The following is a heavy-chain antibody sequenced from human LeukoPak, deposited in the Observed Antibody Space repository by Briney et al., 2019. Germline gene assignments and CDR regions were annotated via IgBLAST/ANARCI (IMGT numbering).Heavy chain of an antibody. J-gene: IGHJ4*02. Sequence: SETLSLTCTVSDGSISSSSYYWGWIRQPPGKGLEWIGSIYYSGSTYYNPSLKSRVTISVDTSKNQFSLKLSSVTAADTAVYYCARHLNYYDSSGYYHWGQGTLVTVSS. CDR1: DGSISSSSYY. D-gene: IGHD3-22*01. CDR2: IYYSGST. V-gene: IGHV4-39*01. CDR3: ARHLNYYDSSGYYH.